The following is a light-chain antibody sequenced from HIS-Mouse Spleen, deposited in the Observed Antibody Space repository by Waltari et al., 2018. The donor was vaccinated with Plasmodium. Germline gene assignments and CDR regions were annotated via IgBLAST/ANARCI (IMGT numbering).Light chain of an antibody. CDR2: SNN. CDR1: RSNIGSNT. J-gene: IGLJ2*01. CDR3: AAWDDSLNGPV. V-gene: IGLV1-44*01. Sequence: QSVLTQPPSASGTPGQRVTISCSGSRSNIGSNTVNWDQQLPGTATKLLIYSNNQRPSGVPDRFSGSKSGTSASLAISGLQSEDEADYYCAAWDDSLNGPVFGGGTKLTVL.